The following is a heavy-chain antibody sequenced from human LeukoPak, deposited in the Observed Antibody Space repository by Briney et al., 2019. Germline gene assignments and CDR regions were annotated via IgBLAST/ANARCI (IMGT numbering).Heavy chain of an antibody. V-gene: IGHV3-23*01. J-gene: IGHJ4*02. Sequence: GGSLRLSCAASGFTFSSYAMSWVRQAPGKGLEWVSAISGSGGSTYYADSVKGRFTISRDNSKNTLYLQINILRAEDTAVYYCXXXXXXXDXXXXXXGFDYXGQGTLVTVSS. CDR1: GFTFSSYA. CDR3: XXXXXXXDXXXXXXGFDY. CDR2: ISGSGGST.